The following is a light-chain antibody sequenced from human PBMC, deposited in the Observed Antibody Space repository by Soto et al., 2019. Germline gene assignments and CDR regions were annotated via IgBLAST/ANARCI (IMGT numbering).Light chain of an antibody. CDR2: EVS. CDR1: SSDVGGYNY. CDR3: SSYAGSNNLGV. V-gene: IGLV2-8*01. J-gene: IGLJ1*01. Sequence: QSALTQPPSASGSPGQSVTISCTGTSSDVGGYNYVSWYQQHPGKAPKLMIYEVSKRPSGVPDRFSGSKSGNTASLTVSGRQAEEEADYYCSSYAGSNNLGVFGTGTKLTVL.